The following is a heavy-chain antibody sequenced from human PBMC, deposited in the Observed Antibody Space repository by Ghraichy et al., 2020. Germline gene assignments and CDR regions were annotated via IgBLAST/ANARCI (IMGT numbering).Heavy chain of an antibody. D-gene: IGHD1/OR15-1a*01. CDR3: AKGGTHDAFDV. Sequence: GGSLRLSCTASGFTFSWSWMNWVRQAPGKGLDFVAVIKHDGSEEYYVDSVKGRFTFSRDNAMNSLYLQMNSLRVEDTAVYYCAKGGTHDAFDVWGQGTMVTVSS. CDR1: GFTFSWSW. CDR2: IKHDGSEE. J-gene: IGHJ3*01. V-gene: IGHV3-7*01.